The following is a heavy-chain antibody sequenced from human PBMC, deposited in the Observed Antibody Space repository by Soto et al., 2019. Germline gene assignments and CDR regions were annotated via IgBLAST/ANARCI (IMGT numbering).Heavy chain of an antibody. CDR3: AQTYCTSTTCYSNSSLGV. Sequence: GGPLRLPYAASGFTCSNYAMSWVRQAPGKGLEWVSGISASGHTAYYADSVEGRFTISRDNSRNTLFLQVNGLRAEDTAVYYCAQTYCTSTTCYSNSSLGVWGQGTTVTVSS. CDR2: ISASGHTA. V-gene: IGHV3-23*01. CDR1: GFTCSNYA. D-gene: IGHD2-2*01. J-gene: IGHJ6*02.